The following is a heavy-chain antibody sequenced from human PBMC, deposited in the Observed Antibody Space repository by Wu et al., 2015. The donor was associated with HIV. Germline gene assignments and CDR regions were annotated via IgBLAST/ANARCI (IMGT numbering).Heavy chain of an antibody. J-gene: IGHJ2*01. CDR1: GGSMSKNY. CDR2: IYYSGSA. V-gene: IGHV4-59*01. Sequence: QVQLQESGPGLVKPSETLSLTCSVSGGSMSKNYWSWIRQPPGKGLEWIGYIYYSGSANNNPSLKSRVTISMDTSKKQVSLKLTSVTAADTAVYFCARVYYYDSSGYYASSYWYFDLWGRGTLVTVSS. CDR3: ARVYYYDSSGYYASSYWYFDL. D-gene: IGHD3-22*01.